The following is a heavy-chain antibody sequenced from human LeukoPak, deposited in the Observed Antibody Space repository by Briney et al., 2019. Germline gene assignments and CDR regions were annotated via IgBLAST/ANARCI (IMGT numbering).Heavy chain of an antibody. D-gene: IGHD2-2*02. CDR3: ATPWKGYCSSTSCYIY. J-gene: IGHJ4*02. CDR2: IIPIFGTA. V-gene: IGHV1-69*05. CDR1: GGAFSSYA. Sequence: SVKVSCKASGGAFSSYAISWVRQAPGQGLEWMGGIIPIFGTANYAQKFQGRVTITTDESTSTAYMELSSLRSEDTAVYYCATPWKGYCSSTSCYIYWGQGTLVTVSS.